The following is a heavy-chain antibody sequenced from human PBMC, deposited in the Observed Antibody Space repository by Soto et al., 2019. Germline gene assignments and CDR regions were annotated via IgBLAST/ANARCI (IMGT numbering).Heavy chain of an antibody. J-gene: IGHJ5*02. CDR2: INHTGGT. Sequence: SETLSLTCAAHDGSISGYYWSWVRQPPGQGLEWIGEINHTGGTEYTPSLKSRVTISLDTSKNHFSLTLSSMTAADSAVYYCARGRVVVPAAVMFNCLDPWGQGALVTVSS. V-gene: IGHV4-34*01. CDR3: ARGRVVVPAAVMFNCLDP. CDR1: DGSISGYY. D-gene: IGHD2-2*01.